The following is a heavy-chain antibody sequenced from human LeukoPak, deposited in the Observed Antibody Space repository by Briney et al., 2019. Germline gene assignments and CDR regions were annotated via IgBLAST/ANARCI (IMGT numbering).Heavy chain of an antibody. V-gene: IGHV1-18*01. CDR1: GYTFTSSG. CDR3: ARDLDLDILTGYIYYYYYMDV. J-gene: IGHJ6*03. CDR2: ISAYNGNT. D-gene: IGHD3-9*01. Sequence: ASVKVSCKASGYTFTSSGISWVRQAPGQGLEWMGWISAYNGNTNYSQKLQGRVTMTTDTSTGTAYMELRSLRSDDTAVYYCARDLDLDILTGYIYYYYYMDVWGKGTTVTVSS.